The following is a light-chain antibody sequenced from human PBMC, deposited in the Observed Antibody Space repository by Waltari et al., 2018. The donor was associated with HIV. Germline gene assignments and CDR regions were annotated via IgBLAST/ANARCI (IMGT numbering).Light chain of an antibody. CDR2: RNN. CDR1: SSNIGRNY. CDR3: AAWDDSLSGSWV. J-gene: IGLJ3*02. V-gene: IGLV1-47*01. Sequence: QSVMTQPPSASGTPGQRVTISCSGSSSNIGRNYVNWYQQLPGTTPKLLISRNNRRPSGVPDRFSGSKSGTSASLAIRGLRSEDEADYYCAAWDDSLSGSWVFGGGTQVTVL.